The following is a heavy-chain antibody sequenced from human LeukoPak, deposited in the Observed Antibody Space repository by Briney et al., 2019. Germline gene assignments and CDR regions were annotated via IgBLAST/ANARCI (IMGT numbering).Heavy chain of an antibody. Sequence: GGSLRLSCAASGFTFSSYWMHWVRQAPGKGLVWVSRINSDGSSTSYADSVKGQFTISRDNAKNTLYLQMNSLRAEDTAVYHCARDLGQWLPQDAFDIWGQGTMVTVSS. CDR3: ARDLGQWLPQDAFDI. CDR1: GFTFSSYW. J-gene: IGHJ3*02. V-gene: IGHV3-74*01. CDR2: INSDGSST. D-gene: IGHD6-19*01.